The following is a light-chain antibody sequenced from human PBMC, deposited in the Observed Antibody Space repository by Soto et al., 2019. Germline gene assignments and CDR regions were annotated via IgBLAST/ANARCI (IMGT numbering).Light chain of an antibody. CDR3: QQRTDWPLT. Sequence: EIVLTQSPATLSLSLGERATLSCRASQSVSSYLAWYQQKPGQAPRLLIYDASNRGTGIPARFSGSGSGTDFTLTISSLEPEDFAVYYCQQRTDWPLTFGGGTKVEI. CDR1: QSVSSY. J-gene: IGKJ4*01. V-gene: IGKV3-11*01. CDR2: DAS.